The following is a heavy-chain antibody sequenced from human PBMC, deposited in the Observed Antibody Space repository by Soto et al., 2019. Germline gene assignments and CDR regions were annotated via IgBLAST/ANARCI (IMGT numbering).Heavy chain of an antibody. CDR3: AKCGQSGIAVAGPFDY. J-gene: IGHJ4*02. Sequence: GGSLRLSCAASGFTFSSYGMHWVRQAPGKGLEWAAVISYDGSNKYYADSVKGRFTISRDNSKNTLYLQMNSLRAEDTAVYYCAKCGQSGIAVAGPFDYWGQGTLVTVSS. V-gene: IGHV3-30*18. D-gene: IGHD6-19*01. CDR1: GFTFSSYG. CDR2: ISYDGSNK.